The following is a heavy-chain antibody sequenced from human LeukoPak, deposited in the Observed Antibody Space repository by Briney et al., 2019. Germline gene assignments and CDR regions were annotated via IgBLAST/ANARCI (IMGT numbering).Heavy chain of an antibody. CDR3: AKHRFESGGYHSTD. CDR2: ISGGSGST. Sequence: GGSLRLSCAASGFTFSSYAMSWVRQAPGKGLEWVSAISGGSGSTYCADSVKGRFTISRDNSKNTLYLQMNSLRDEDTAVYYCAKHRFESGGYHSTDWGQGTLVTVSS. V-gene: IGHV3-23*01. J-gene: IGHJ4*02. CDR1: GFTFSSYA. D-gene: IGHD3-22*01.